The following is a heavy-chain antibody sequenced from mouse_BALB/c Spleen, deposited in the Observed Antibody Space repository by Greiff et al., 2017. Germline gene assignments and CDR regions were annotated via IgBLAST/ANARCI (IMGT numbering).Heavy chain of an antibody. D-gene: IGHD2-1*01. V-gene: IGHV2-9-2*01. J-gene: IGHJ2*01. CDR1: GFSLTSYD. Sequence: QVQLKESGPGLVAPSQSLSITCTVSGFSLTSYDISWIRQPPGKGLEWLGVIWTGGGTNYNSAFMSRLSISKDNSKSQVFLKMNSLQTDDTAIYYCVRGPSYGNLDYWGQGTTLTVSS. CDR2: IWTGGGT. CDR3: VRGPSYGNLDY.